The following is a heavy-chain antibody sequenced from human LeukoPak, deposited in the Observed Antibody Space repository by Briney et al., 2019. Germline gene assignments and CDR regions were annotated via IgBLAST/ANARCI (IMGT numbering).Heavy chain of an antibody. J-gene: IGHJ1*01. CDR3: ARDPALSSRSPAEYFQH. Sequence: GAPVKVSCKASGYTFTGYYMHWVRQAPGQGLEWMGWINPNSGGTNYAQKFQGRVTMTRDTSISTAYMELSRLRSDDTAVYYCARDPALSSRSPAEYFQHWGQGTLVTVSS. CDR1: GYTFTGYY. CDR2: INPNSGGT. D-gene: IGHD6-13*01. V-gene: IGHV1-2*02.